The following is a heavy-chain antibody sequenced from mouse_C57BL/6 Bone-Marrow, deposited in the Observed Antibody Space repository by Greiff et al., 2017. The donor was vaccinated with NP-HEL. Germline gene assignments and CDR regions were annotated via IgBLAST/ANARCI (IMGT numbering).Heavy chain of an antibody. V-gene: IGHV5-6*02. CDR2: ISSGGSYT. D-gene: IGHD2-3*01. CDR3: SSYDGYYENFDY. J-gene: IGHJ2*01. Sequence: EVMLVESGGDLVKPGGSLKLSCAASGFTFRSYGMSWVRQTPDKRLEWVATISSGGSYTYYPDSVKGRFPISSDNAKNTRNLQMGILKSEDTAMYYCSSYDGYYENFDYWGQGTTLTVSS. CDR1: GFTFRSYG.